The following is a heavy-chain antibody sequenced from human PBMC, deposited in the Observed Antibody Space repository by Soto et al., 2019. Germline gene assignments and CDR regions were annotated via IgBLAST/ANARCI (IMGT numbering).Heavy chain of an antibody. CDR1: GYTFTSYY. CDR3: ARLRGGELLHNWFDP. Sequence: ASVKVSCKASGYTFTSYYMHWVRQAPGQGLEWMGIINPSGGSTSYAQKFQGRVTMTRDTSTSTVYMELSSLRSEDTAVYYCARLRGGELLHNWFDPWGQGTLVTVSS. D-gene: IGHD1-26*01. CDR2: INPSGGST. J-gene: IGHJ5*02. V-gene: IGHV1-46*01.